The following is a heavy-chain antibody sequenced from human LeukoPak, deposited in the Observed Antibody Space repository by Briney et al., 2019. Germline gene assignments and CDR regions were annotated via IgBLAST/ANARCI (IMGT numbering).Heavy chain of an antibody. V-gene: IGHV3-48*02. CDR3: ARDPDSSGYYPDWYFDL. J-gene: IGHJ2*01. D-gene: IGHD3-22*01. CDR2: ISSSSSTI. CDR1: GFTFSSYS. Sequence: PGGSLRLSCAASGFTFSSYSTNWVRQAPGKGLEWVSYISSSSSTIYYADSVKGRFTISRDNAKNSLYLQMNSLRDEDTAVYYCARDPDSSGYYPDWYFDLWGRGTLVTVSS.